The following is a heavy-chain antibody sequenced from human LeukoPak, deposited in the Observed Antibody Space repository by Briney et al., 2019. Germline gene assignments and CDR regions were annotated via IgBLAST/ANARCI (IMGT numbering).Heavy chain of an antibody. J-gene: IGHJ5*02. CDR1: GGSISSSSYY. CDR2: IYYSGST. Sequence: PSETLSLTCTVSGGSISSSSYYWGWIRQPPGKGLEWIGSIYYSGSTYYNPSLKSRVTISVDTSKNQFSLKLSSVTAADTAVYYCARAWDCSSWYRWFDPWGQGTLVTVSS. V-gene: IGHV4-39*07. CDR3: ARAWDCSSWYRWFDP. D-gene: IGHD6-13*01.